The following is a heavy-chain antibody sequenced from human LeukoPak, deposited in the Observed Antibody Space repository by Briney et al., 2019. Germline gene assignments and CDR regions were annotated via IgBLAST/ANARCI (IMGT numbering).Heavy chain of an antibody. Sequence: GGSLRLSCAASGFTFTDHYMTWIRQTPGKGLEWLSYIDNSGSATYYADSVKGRFTISRDNSKNTLYLQMNSLRAEDTAVYYCAKRVEFDYWGQGTLVTVSS. CDR2: IDNSGSAT. J-gene: IGHJ4*02. CDR3: AKRVEFDY. CDR1: GFTFTDHY. V-gene: IGHV3-11*01.